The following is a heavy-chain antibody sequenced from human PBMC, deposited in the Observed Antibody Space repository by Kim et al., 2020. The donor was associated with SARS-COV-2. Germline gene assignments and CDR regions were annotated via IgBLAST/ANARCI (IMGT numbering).Heavy chain of an antibody. J-gene: IGHJ4*02. CDR3: ARLPHDSSGYVDC. CDR2: VYHSGTT. Sequence: SETLSLTCAVTGGSISSSFYYWGWIRQPPGKGLEWIGSVYHSGTTYDSPSLKSRVTVSVDTSKNEFSLKVTSVTAADTAVYFCARLPHDSSGYVDCWGQGVLVTVSS. V-gene: IGHV4-39*01. CDR1: GGSISSSFYY. D-gene: IGHD3-22*01.